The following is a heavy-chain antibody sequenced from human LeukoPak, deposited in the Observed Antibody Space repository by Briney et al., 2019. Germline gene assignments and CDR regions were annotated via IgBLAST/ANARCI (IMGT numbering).Heavy chain of an antibody. CDR1: GFTFSSYS. CDR2: ISSSSSYI. D-gene: IGHD3-3*01. V-gene: IGHV3-21*01. CDR3: ARDLSIDAVFGVVIYYYGMDV. J-gene: IGHJ6*02. Sequence: KAGGSLRLSCAASGFTFSSYSMNWVRQAPGKGLEWVSSISSSSSYIYYADSVKGRFTISRDNAKNSLYLQMNSLRAEDTAVYYCARDLSIDAVFGVVIYYYGMDVWGQGTTVTVSS.